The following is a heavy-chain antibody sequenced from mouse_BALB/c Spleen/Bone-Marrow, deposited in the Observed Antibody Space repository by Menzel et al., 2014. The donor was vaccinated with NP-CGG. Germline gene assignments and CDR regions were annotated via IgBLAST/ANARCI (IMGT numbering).Heavy chain of an antibody. CDR2: IHPGSGGT. J-gene: IGHJ4*01. D-gene: IGHD1-1*01. CDR3: TRWGSYYVCAMDY. Sequence: QVQLQQSGAVLVRPVPSATLSCMALGHTFTDYELHWEKQTPVHGLDWIVAIHPGSGGTAYNQKFKGKATLTTVKTSSTAYMELSSLTSEDSAVYYCTRWGSYYVCAMDYWGQGTSVTVSS. CDR1: GHTFTDYE. V-gene: IGHV1-15*01.